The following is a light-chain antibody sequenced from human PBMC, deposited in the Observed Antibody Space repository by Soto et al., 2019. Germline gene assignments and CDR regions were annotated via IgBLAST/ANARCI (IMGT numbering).Light chain of an antibody. Sequence: EIVLTQSPGTLSFSPGERATLSCRARQGISNSYLAWYQQKAGQAPRLLIYGVSSRATGIPDRFSGSGSGTDFTLTISRLEPEDFAGYYWQQFGRPSWTFGQGTKGEIK. J-gene: IGKJ1*01. CDR1: QGISNSY. CDR3: QQFGRPSWT. V-gene: IGKV3-20*01. CDR2: GVS.